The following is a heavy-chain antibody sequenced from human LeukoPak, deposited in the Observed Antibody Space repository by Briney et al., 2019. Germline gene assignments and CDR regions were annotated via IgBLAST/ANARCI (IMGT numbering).Heavy chain of an antibody. CDR1: GGSISSGGYY. D-gene: IGHD5-12*01. CDR3: ANTPYRGYDYYYYGMDV. CDR2: IYYSGST. J-gene: IGHJ6*04. Sequence: SQTLSLTCPVSGGSISSGGYYWSWIRENPGKGLEWIGYIYYSGSTYYNPSLKSRVTISVDTSKNQFSLKLSSVTAADTALYYCANTPYRGYDYYYYGMDVWGKGTTVTVSS. V-gene: IGHV4-31*03.